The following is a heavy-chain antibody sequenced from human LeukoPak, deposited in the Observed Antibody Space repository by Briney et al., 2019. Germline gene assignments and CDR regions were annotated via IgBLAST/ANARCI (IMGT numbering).Heavy chain of an antibody. Sequence: GASVKVSFTASGGTFSSYAISWVRQAPGQGLEWMGGIIPIFGTANYAQKFQGRVTITADESTSTAYMELSSLRSEDTAVYYCARADSEYYYGSGRTGYLYNWFDPWGQGTLVTVSS. CDR3: ARADSEYYYGSGRTGYLYNWFDP. D-gene: IGHD3-10*01. CDR2: IIPIFGTA. J-gene: IGHJ5*02. V-gene: IGHV1-69*13. CDR1: GGTFSSYA.